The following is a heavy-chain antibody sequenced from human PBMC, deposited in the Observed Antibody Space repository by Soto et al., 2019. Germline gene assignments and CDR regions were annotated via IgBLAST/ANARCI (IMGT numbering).Heavy chain of an antibody. D-gene: IGHD2-15*01. Sequence: GESLKISCKASGDSDLFNTYWIGWVRQRPGSGPEWMGIVLPSDSDTRYSPSFQGQVTISADKDTTTAYLQWSSVKPSDSAIYYCARHKTSSHNMWYSLGLDVWCQGTTVTV. V-gene: IGHV5-51*01. CDR1: GDSDLFNTYW. J-gene: IGHJ6*02. CDR3: ARHKTSSHNMWYSLGLDV. CDR2: VLPSDSDT.